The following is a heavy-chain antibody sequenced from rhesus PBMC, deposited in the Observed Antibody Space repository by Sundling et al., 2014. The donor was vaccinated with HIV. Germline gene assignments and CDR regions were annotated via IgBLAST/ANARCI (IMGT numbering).Heavy chain of an antibody. J-gene: IGHJ4*01. CDR1: GFTFSNHY. Sequence: EVQLVESGGGLVQPGGSLRLSCAASGFTFSNHYMYWVRQAPGKGLEWVGFIRSKAFGGSPEYAASVTGRFTISRDESKSIAFLQMNSLKTEDTAVYYCARVSPYTSGWPGVLWTTWGQGVLVTVSS. CDR2: IRSKAFGGSP. D-gene: IGHD6-31*01. V-gene: IGHV3-184*01. CDR3: ARVSPYTSGWPGVLWTT.